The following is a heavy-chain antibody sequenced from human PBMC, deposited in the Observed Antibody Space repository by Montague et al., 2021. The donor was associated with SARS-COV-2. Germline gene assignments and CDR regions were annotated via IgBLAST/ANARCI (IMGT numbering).Heavy chain of an antibody. D-gene: IGHD3-10*01. V-gene: IGHV4-34*01. CDR2: ISQSGNT. CDR1: GGSFSRYY. J-gene: IGHJ6*03. Sequence: ETLSLTCAVSGGSFSRYYWSWIRQPPGKGLEWIGEISQSGNTKYNPSLQSRVSISLDTSRNQFSLKLTSVAAADTAVYYCARLGDGVVPSPILGVGPYYAYYYMDVWGKGTTVTVSS. CDR3: ARLGDGVVPSPILGVGPYYAYYYMDV.